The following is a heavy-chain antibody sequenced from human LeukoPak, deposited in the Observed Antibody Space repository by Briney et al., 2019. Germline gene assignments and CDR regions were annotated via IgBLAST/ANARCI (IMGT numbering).Heavy chain of an antibody. D-gene: IGHD3-10*01. Sequence: ASVKVSCKASGYTFTSYDINWVRQATGQGLEWMGWMNPNSGNTGYAHKFQGRVTMTRNTSISTAYMELSSLRSEDTAVYYCARGQNYYGSGSSDYWGQGTLVTVSS. CDR3: ARGQNYYGSGSSDY. CDR1: GYTFTSYD. CDR2: MNPNSGNT. J-gene: IGHJ4*02. V-gene: IGHV1-8*01.